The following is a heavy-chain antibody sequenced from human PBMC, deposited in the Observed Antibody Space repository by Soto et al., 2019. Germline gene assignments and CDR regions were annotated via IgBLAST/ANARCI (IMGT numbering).Heavy chain of an antibody. CDR1: GYTFTSYA. D-gene: IGHD2-8*01. Sequence: ASVKVSCKASGYTFTSYARNWVRQAPGQGLEWMGWINTNTGNPTYAQGFTGRFVFSLDTSVSTAYLQICSLKAEDTAVYYILVGIVLMVYALVAGFDYWGQGTLVTVS. J-gene: IGHJ4*02. V-gene: IGHV7-4-1*01. CDR3: LVGIVLMVYALVAGFDY. CDR2: INTNTGNP.